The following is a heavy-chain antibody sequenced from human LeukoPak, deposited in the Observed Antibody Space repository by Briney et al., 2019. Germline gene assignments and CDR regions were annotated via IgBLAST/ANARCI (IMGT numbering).Heavy chain of an antibody. J-gene: IGHJ4*02. CDR2: IYPGDSDT. V-gene: IGHV5-51*01. CDR3: ARRRGYSYGPVDY. Sequence: GESLKISCKGSGYSFTSYWIGWVRPLPGKGLEWMGIIYPGDSDTTYSPSFQGQVTISADKSISTAYLQWSSLKASDTAMYYCARRRGYSYGPVDYWGQGTLVTVSS. D-gene: IGHD5-18*01. CDR1: GYSFTSYW.